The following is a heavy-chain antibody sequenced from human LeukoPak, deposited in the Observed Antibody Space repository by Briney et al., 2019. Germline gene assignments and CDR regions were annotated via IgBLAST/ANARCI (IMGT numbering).Heavy chain of an antibody. D-gene: IGHD2-8*02. V-gene: IGHV3-48*01. CDR1: RFTFSSYP. Sequence: GGSLRLSCAASRFTFSSYPMNWVRQAPGKGLEWVSYISSSSTIYYADSVKGRFTISRDNAKNSLYLQMNSLRAEDTAVYYCARELSIYWGCDYWGQGTLVIVSS. CDR3: ARELSIYWGCDY. J-gene: IGHJ4*02. CDR2: ISSSSTI.